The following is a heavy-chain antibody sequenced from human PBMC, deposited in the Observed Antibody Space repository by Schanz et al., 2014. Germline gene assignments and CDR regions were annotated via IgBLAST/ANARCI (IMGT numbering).Heavy chain of an antibody. CDR2: ISSSGGHI. CDR1: GFTVSAYS. Sequence: EVQVVESWGGLVRPGGSLRLSCSGFTVSAYSANWVRQAPGKGLEWVSSISSSGGHIYYADSVKGPFTITSVIAKNSLSLQMKSQSVKDTDVYYCARGYSNIWSPMAYWGQGTLVAVSS. J-gene: IGHJ4*02. D-gene: IGHD6-13*01. V-gene: IGHV3-21*02. CDR3: ARGYSNIWSPMAY.